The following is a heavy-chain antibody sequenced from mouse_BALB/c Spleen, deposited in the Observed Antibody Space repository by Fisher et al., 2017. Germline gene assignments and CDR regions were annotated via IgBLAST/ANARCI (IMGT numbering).Heavy chain of an antibody. V-gene: IGHV5-6-3*01. Sequence: RFTISRDNAKNTLYLQMSRLKSEDTAMYYCARDREAYAMDYWGQGTSVTVSS. CDR3: ARDREAYAMDY. J-gene: IGHJ4*01. D-gene: IGHD3-3*01.